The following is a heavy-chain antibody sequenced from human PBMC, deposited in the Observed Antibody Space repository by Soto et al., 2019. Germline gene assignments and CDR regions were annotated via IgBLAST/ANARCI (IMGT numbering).Heavy chain of an antibody. CDR3: ARGMTTVTTFDY. CDR1: GGSIRSAGYS. V-gene: IGHV4-30-2*01. CDR2: IYHSGST. D-gene: IGHD4-17*01. Sequence: SETLSLTCAASGGSIRSAGYSCFWIRQPPGKGLEWIGYIYHSGSTYYNPSLKSRVTISVDRSKNQFSLKLSSVTAADTAVYYGARGMTTVTTFDYWGQGTLVTVSS. J-gene: IGHJ4*02.